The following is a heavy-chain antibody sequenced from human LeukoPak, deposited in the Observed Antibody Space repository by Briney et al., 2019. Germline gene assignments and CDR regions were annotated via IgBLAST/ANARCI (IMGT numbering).Heavy chain of an antibody. CDR2: ISYDGSNK. CDR1: GFTFSSYA. Sequence: GRSLRLSCAASGFTFSSYAMHWVRQAPGKGLEWVAVISYDGSNKYYADSVKGRFTISRDNSKNTLYLQMNSLRAEDTAVYYCARDGYSSSWRGYFDYWGQGTLVTVSS. V-gene: IGHV3-30-3*01. CDR3: ARDGYSSSWRGYFDY. J-gene: IGHJ4*02. D-gene: IGHD6-13*01.